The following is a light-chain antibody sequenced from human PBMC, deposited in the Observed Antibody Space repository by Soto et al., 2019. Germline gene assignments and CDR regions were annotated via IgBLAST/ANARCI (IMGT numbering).Light chain of an antibody. CDR3: HQYGSAPFT. CDR2: GAF. Sequence: EIVLTQSPGTLSLSPGDRATLSCMASQGVSANSLAWYQHKFGQAHRILIYGAFSRATGIPDRFSGNGSETDFTLTISRLEPEDFAVYFCHQYGSAPFTFGPGTKVDIK. CDR1: QGVSANS. J-gene: IGKJ3*01. V-gene: IGKV3-20*01.